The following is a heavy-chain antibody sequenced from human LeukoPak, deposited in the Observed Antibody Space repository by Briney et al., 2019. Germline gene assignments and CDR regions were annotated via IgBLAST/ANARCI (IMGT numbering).Heavy chain of an antibody. Sequence: PGGSLRLSCATSGFTFSSYWMSWARQAPGKGLEWVANIKQSGSEKYYVDSVKGRFTISRDNAKNSLYLQMNSLRAEDTAVYYRARSSYGPDYWGQGTLVTVSS. D-gene: IGHD5-18*01. J-gene: IGHJ4*02. CDR2: IKQSGSEK. CDR3: ARSSYGPDY. CDR1: GFTFSSYW. V-gene: IGHV3-7*01.